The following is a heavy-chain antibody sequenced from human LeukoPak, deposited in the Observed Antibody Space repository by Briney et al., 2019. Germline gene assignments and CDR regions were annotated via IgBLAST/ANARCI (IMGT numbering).Heavy chain of an antibody. J-gene: IGHJ4*02. CDR1: EFTFSSYS. CDR2: ISTSSSFI. D-gene: IGHD2-2*01. CDR3: ARGECGGTNCYDGIFDY. V-gene: IGHV3-21*01. Sequence: GGSLRLSYAASEFTFSSYSMNWVRQAPGEGLEWVSSISTSSSFIYYADSVTGRFTISRDNAKNLLYLQISSLRPEDTAIYYCARGECGGTNCYDGIFDYWGQGTLVTVSS.